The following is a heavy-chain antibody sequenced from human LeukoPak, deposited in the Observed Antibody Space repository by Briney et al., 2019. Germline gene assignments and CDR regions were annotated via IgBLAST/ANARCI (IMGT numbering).Heavy chain of an antibody. Sequence: SETLSLTCAVSGGSILSTNWWSWVRQPPGRGLEWIGEVHLSGASNYNPSLKSRVNMSIDKSRTQLSLELTSVTAADTAMYYCARESGAFSPFGFWGQGTLVTVSS. V-gene: IGHV4-4*02. CDR1: GGSILSTNW. CDR2: VHLSGAS. J-gene: IGHJ1*01. CDR3: ARESGAFSPFGF. D-gene: IGHD1-26*01.